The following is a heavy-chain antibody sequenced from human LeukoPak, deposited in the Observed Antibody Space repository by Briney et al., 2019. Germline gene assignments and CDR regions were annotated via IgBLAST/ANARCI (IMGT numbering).Heavy chain of an antibody. J-gene: IGHJ4*02. D-gene: IGHD4-17*01. CDR1: GGSISSSSYY. V-gene: IGHV4-39*07. Sequence: SETLSLTCTVSGGSISSSSYYWGWIRQPPGKGLEWIGRIYTSGGTNYNPSLKSRVTISVDTSKNQFSLKLSSVTAADTAVYYCARVGGDYLSFDYWGQGTLVTVSS. CDR2: IYTSGGT. CDR3: ARVGGDYLSFDY.